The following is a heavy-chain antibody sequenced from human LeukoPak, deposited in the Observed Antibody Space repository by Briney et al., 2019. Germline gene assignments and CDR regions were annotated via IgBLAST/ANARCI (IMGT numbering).Heavy chain of an antibody. Sequence: PGRSLRLSCAASGFTFSSYAMHWVRQAPGKGLEWVAVISHDGSNKYYADSVKGRFTISRDNSKNTLYLQMNSLRAEDTTVYYCARDLGTSSHYYYGMDVWAKGPRSPSPQ. D-gene: IGHD2-2*01. J-gene: IGHJ6*04. CDR1: GFTFSSYA. V-gene: IGHV3-30-3*01. CDR2: ISHDGSNK. CDR3: ARDLGTSSHYYYGMDV.